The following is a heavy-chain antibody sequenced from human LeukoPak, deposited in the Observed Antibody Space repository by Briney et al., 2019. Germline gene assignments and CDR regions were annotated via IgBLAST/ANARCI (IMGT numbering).Heavy chain of an antibody. Sequence: GGSLRLSCAASGFTFSGSAMHWVRQASGKGLEWVARIRSKANSYATAYAASVKGRFTISRDDSKNTAYLQMNSLKTEDTAVYYCTRLGASGWFDPWGQGTLVTVSS. CDR2: IRSKANSYAT. V-gene: IGHV3-73*01. J-gene: IGHJ5*02. CDR3: TRLGASGWFDP. D-gene: IGHD3-16*01. CDR1: GFTFSGSA.